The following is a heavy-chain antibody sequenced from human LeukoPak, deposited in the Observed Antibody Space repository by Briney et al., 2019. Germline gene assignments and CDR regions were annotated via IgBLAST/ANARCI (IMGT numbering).Heavy chain of an antibody. CDR3: ARGGAGPAAICWFDP. D-gene: IGHD2-2*01. J-gene: IGHJ5*02. CDR2: INHSGST. Sequence: SETLSLTCAVYGGSFGGYYWSWIRQPPGKGLEWIGEINHSGSTNYNPSLRSRVTISVDTSKNQFSLKLSSVTAADTAVYYCARGGAGPAAICWFDPWGQGTLVTVSS. V-gene: IGHV4-34*01. CDR1: GGSFGGYY.